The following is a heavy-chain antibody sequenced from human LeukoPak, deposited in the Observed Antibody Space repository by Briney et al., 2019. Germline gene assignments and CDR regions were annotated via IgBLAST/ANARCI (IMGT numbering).Heavy chain of an antibody. V-gene: IGHV1-2*02. J-gene: IGHJ5*02. D-gene: IGHD6-6*01. CDR3: ARSSSPHGNWFDP. CDR1: GYTFTGCY. Sequence: ASVKVSCKASGYTFTGCYMHWVRQAPGQGLEWMGWINPNSGGTNYAQKFQGRVTMTRDTSISTAYMELSRLRSDDTAVYYCARSSSPHGNWFDPWGQGTLVTVSS. CDR2: INPNSGGT.